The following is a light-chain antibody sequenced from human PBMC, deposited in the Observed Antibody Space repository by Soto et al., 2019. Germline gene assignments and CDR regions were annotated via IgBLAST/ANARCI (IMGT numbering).Light chain of an antibody. Sequence: QSVLTQPPSASGSPGQSVTISCTGTSSDVGGYNYVSWYQQHPGKAPKLMIYEVSKRPSGVPDRFSGSKSGNTASLTVSGLQVEDEADYYCSSYAGSNNWVFGGGTKLPS. CDR2: EVS. J-gene: IGLJ3*02. CDR3: SSYAGSNNWV. CDR1: SSDVGGYNY. V-gene: IGLV2-8*01.